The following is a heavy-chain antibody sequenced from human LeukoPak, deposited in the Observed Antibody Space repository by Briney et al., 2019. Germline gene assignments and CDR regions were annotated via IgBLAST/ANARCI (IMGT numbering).Heavy chain of an antibody. CDR2: INQSGST. CDR1: GGSFSGYY. CDR3: AAGCSSTSCYWYYYTDV. J-gene: IGHJ6*03. V-gene: IGHV4-34*01. Sequence: SETLSLTCAVYGGSFSGYYWSWIRQPPGKGLESIGEINQSGSTNYNPSLKSRVTISVDTSKKQFSLNLSPVTAADTAVYYCAAGCSSTSCYWYYYTDVWGKGTTVTVSS. D-gene: IGHD2-2*01.